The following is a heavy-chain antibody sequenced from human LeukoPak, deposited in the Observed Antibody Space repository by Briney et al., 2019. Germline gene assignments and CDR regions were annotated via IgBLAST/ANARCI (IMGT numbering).Heavy chain of an antibody. D-gene: IGHD6-19*01. Sequence: GGSLRLSCAASGFTFSSYGMHCVRQAPGKGLEWVAVISYDGSNKYYADSVKGRFTISRDNSKNTLYLQMNSLRAEDTAVYYCAKDQDWRGIAVAGTPCDYWGQGTLVTVSS. V-gene: IGHV3-30*18. J-gene: IGHJ4*02. CDR3: AKDQDWRGIAVAGTPCDY. CDR2: ISYDGSNK. CDR1: GFTFSSYG.